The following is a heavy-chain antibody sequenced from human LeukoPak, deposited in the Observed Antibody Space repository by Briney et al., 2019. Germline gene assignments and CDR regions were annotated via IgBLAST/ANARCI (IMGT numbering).Heavy chain of an antibody. J-gene: IGHJ4*02. D-gene: IGHD3-3*01. CDR2: IYPGDSDT. CDR1: GYNFTSYW. Sequence: GESLQISCKGSGYNFTSYWIGWGRQLPGKGVEGMGIIYPGDSDTRYSPSFQGQVIISADKSISTAYLQWSSLKASDTAMYYCARSLSYDFWSGYYNYWGQGTLVTVSS. V-gene: IGHV5-51*01. CDR3: ARSLSYDFWSGYYNY.